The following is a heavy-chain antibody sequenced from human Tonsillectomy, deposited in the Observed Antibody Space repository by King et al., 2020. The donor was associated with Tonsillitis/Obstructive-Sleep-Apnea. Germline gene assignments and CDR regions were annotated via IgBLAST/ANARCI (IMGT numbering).Heavy chain of an antibody. CDR2: FDPEDGET. CDR1: GYTLTELS. D-gene: IGHD3-9*01. V-gene: IGHV1-24*01. J-gene: IGHJ5*02. CDR3: ATQTILRYFDWLCGFDP. Sequence: VQLVQSGAEVKKPGASVKVSCKVSGYTLTELSMHWVRQAPGKGLEWMGGFDPEDGETIYAKKFQGRVTMTEDTSTDTAYMELSSLRSEDTAVYYCATQTILRYFDWLCGFDPWGQGTLVTVSS.